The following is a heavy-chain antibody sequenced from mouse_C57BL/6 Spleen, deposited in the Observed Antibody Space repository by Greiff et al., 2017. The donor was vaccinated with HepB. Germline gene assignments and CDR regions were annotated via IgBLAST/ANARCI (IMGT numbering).Heavy chain of an antibody. Sequence: QVQLQQSGAELVKPGASVKISCKASGYTFTDYYINWVKQRPGQGLEWIGKIGPGSGSTYYNEKFKGKATLTADKSSSTAYMQLSSLTSEDSAVYFCAREAYYSNYASLYFDYWGQGTTLTVSS. CDR1: GYTFTDYY. J-gene: IGHJ2*01. D-gene: IGHD2-5*01. CDR3: AREAYYSNYASLYFDY. CDR2: IGPGSGST. V-gene: IGHV1-77*01.